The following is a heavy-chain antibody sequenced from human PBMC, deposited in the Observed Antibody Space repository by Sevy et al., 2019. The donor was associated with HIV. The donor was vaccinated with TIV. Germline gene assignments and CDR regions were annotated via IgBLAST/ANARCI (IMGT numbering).Heavy chain of an antibody. Sequence: GGSLRLSCEASGFTVSGNYMAWVRLAPGKGLEWVSLIDSDGSAYYADSVKGRFTISRDNVKNTLYLQINALRAEDTGLYFCARDRYYDASGYYYYYYGMDVWGQGTTVTV. V-gene: IGHV3-66*01. CDR2: IDSDGSA. CDR3: ARDRYYDASGYYYYYYGMDV. J-gene: IGHJ6*02. D-gene: IGHD3-22*01. CDR1: GFTVSGNY.